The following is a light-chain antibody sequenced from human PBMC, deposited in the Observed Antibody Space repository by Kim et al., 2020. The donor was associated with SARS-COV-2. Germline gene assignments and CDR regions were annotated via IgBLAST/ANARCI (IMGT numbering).Light chain of an antibody. V-gene: IGLV3-19*01. CDR1: SLRSYY. CDR2: GKN. J-gene: IGLJ1*01. Sequence: ALGQTVRITCQGDSLRSYYASWYQQKPGQAPVLVIYGKNNRHSGIPDRFSGSSSGNIASLTITGAQAEDEADYYCNSRDSSGNHYVFGTGTRSPS. CDR3: NSRDSSGNHYV.